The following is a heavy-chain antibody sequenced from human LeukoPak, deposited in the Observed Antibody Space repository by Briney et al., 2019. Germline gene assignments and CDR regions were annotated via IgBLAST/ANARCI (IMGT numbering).Heavy chain of an antibody. J-gene: IGHJ4*02. CDR1: GFTFTSYS. Sequence: GGSLRLSCAASGFTFTSYSMNWVRQAPGKGLEWVSSISSSGDYIYYADSVKGRFTISRDNADNSLYLQMNSLRAEDTAVYYCAIDLYGDYAHDYWGQGTLVTVSS. V-gene: IGHV3-21*01. CDR3: AIDLYGDYAHDY. CDR2: ISSSGDYI. D-gene: IGHD4-17*01.